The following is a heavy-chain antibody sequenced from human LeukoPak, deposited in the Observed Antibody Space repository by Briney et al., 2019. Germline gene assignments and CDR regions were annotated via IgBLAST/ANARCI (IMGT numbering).Heavy chain of an antibody. V-gene: IGHV3-33*01. D-gene: IGHD1-26*01. CDR1: GFTFSSYG. Sequence: SGRSLRLSCAASGFTFSSYGMHWVRQAPGKGLEWVAVIWYDGSNKYYADSVKGRFTISRDNSKNTLYLQMNSLRAEDTAVYYCARMGGGGSYHHDAFDIWGQGTMATVSS. CDR2: IWYDGSNK. CDR3: ARMGGGGSYHHDAFDI. J-gene: IGHJ3*02.